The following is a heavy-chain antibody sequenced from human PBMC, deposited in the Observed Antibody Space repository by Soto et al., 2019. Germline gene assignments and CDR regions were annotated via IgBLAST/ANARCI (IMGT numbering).Heavy chain of an antibody. V-gene: IGHV3-15*07. D-gene: IGHD3-16*01. CDR3: WASLGDGFDY. Sequence: ESLKIPCAAVGVTFSNPWIHRVRQAPGKGLEWVGRIKSKTDGGTTDYAAPVKGRFNISRDDSKNPLYLQMNSLKSEGTAVYYCWASLGDGFDYWGQGTLVTVSS. CDR1: GVTFSNPW. J-gene: IGHJ4*02. CDR2: IKSKTDGGTT.